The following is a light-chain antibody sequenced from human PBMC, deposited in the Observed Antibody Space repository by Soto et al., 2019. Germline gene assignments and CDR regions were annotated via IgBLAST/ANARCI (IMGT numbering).Light chain of an antibody. J-gene: IGLJ1*01. Sequence: QSALTQPHSVSGSPGQSVTISCAGTSSDVGGYNYVSWYQQHPGKAPKLMIYDVTKRPSGVPNRFSGSKSGNRASLTISGLQAEDEADYYCASYAGSSRYVFGTGTKVTVL. CDR3: ASYAGSSRYV. CDR1: SSDVGGYNY. CDR2: DVT. V-gene: IGLV2-11*01.